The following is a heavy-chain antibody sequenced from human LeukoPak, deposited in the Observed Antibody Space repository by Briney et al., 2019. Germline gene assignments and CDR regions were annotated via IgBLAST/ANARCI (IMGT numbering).Heavy chain of an antibody. CDR2: TYYRSKWYN. CDR1: GDSVSSNSAA. Sequence: SQTLSLTCAISGDSVSSNSAAWNWIRQSPSRGLEWLGRTYYRSKWYNDYAVSVKSRITINPDTSKNQFSLQLNSVTPEDTAVYYCARENWYYYDSSGRDYYYYGVDVWGQGTTVTVSS. V-gene: IGHV6-1*01. D-gene: IGHD3-22*01. CDR3: ARENWYYYDSSGRDYYYYGVDV. J-gene: IGHJ6*02.